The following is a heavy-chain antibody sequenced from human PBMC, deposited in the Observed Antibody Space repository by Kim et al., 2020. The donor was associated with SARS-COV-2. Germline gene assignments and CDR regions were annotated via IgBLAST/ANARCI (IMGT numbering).Heavy chain of an antibody. J-gene: IGHJ3*02. CDR3: ARHSPYEVGAFDI. D-gene: IGHD5-12*01. Sequence: SETLSLTCTVSGGSISSYYWSWIRQPPGKGLEWIGYIYYSGSTNYNPSLKSRVTISVDTSKNQFSLKLSSVTAADTAVYYCARHSPYEVGAFDIWGQGTMVTVSS. CDR2: IYYSGST. V-gene: IGHV4-59*08. CDR1: GGSISSYY.